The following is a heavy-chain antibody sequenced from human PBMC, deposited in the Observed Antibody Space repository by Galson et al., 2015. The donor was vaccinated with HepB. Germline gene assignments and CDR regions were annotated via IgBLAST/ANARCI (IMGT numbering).Heavy chain of an antibody. CDR3: ARGGGSGDYDYYYYMDV. J-gene: IGHJ6*03. CDR1: GYTFTRYG. V-gene: IGHV1-18*01. D-gene: IGHD6-19*01. Sequence: SVKVSCKASGYTFTRYGISWVRQAPGQGLEWMGWISTYTGNSKYARKVRGRVTMTTDTATSTAYMELRSLRSDDTAVYYCARGGGSGDYDYYYYMDVWGKGTTVTVSS. CDR2: ISTYTGNS.